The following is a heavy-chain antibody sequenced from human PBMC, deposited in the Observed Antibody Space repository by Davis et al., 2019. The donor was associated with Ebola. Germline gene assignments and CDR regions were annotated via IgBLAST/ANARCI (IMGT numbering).Heavy chain of an antibody. Sequence: GESLKISCAASGFTFNKCAMSWVRLAPGKGLEWVSGVSSGGTSTFYADSVKGRFTISRDNSKNTLYLQMNSLRAEDTAVYYCAKGSPVTTWGDDYWGQGTLVTVSS. J-gene: IGHJ4*02. CDR1: GFTFNKCA. CDR3: AKGSPVTTWGDDY. D-gene: IGHD4-17*01. CDR2: VSSGGTST. V-gene: IGHV3-23*01.